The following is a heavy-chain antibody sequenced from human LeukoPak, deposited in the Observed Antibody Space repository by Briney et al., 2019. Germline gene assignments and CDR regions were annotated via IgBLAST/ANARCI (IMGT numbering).Heavy chain of an antibody. CDR1: GFTFSSYS. D-gene: IGHD3-22*01. Sequence: GGSLRLSCAASGFTFSSYSMNWVRQAPGKGLEWVSAIIGSGSTTYYADSVKGRFTISRDNSKNTLYLQMSSLRVEDTAIYYCAKRDSSGSYPYYLDYWGQGTLVTVSS. CDR2: IIGSGSTT. J-gene: IGHJ4*02. V-gene: IGHV3-23*01. CDR3: AKRDSSGSYPYYLDY.